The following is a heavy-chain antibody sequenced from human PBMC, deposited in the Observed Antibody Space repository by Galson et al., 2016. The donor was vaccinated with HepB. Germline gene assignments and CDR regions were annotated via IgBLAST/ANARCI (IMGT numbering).Heavy chain of an antibody. CDR2: ISSSSSCI. Sequence: SLRLSCAASGFTFSSYSMNWVRQAPGKGLEWVSSISSSSSCIYYAESVKGRFTISRDNAKNSLYLQMNSLRAEDTAVYYCARARVGYQDAFDIWGQGRVVTVSS. J-gene: IGHJ3*02. CDR1: GFTFSSYS. V-gene: IGHV3-21*01. D-gene: IGHD5-18*01. CDR3: ARARVGYQDAFDI.